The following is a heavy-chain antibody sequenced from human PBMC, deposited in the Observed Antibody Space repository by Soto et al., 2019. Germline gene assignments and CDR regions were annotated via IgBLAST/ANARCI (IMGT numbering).Heavy chain of an antibody. J-gene: IGHJ4*02. CDR2: ISYDGSNK. CDR1: GFTFSSYA. D-gene: IGHD1-26*01. V-gene: IGHV3-30-3*01. Sequence: QVQLVESGGGVVQPGRSLRLSCAASGFTFSSYAMHWVRQAPGKGLEWVAVISYDGSNKYYADSVKGRFTISRDNSKNTLYLQRNSLRAEDTAVYYCAESGATGYWGQGTLVTVSS. CDR3: AESGATGY.